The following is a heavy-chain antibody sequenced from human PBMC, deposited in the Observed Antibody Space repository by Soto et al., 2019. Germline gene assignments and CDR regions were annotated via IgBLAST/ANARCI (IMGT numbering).Heavy chain of an antibody. CDR1: GYTFTSYA. V-gene: IGHV1-3*01. J-gene: IGHJ6*02. CDR2: INAVNGNT. CDR3: ARFYYSSSQFHVAGNYYYVMEV. D-gene: IGHD6-13*01. Sequence: ASVKVSCKASGYTFTSYAMHWVRQAPGQRLEWMGWINAVNGNTKYSQKFQGRVTITRDTSASTAYMELSSLRSEDTAVYYCARFYYSSSQFHVAGNYYYVMEVWGQGTTVTVSS.